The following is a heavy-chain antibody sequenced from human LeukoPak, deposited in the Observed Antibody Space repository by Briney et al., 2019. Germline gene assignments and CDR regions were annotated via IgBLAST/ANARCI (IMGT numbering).Heavy chain of an antibody. J-gene: IGHJ4*02. V-gene: IGHV3-33*01. CDR3: ASESYGDHDY. CDR1: GFTFSSYG. CDR2: IWYDGSNK. D-gene: IGHD4-17*01. Sequence: GRSLRLSCAASGFTFSSYGMHWVRQAPGKGLEWVAVIWYDGSNKYYADSVKGRFTISRDNAKNSLYLQMNSLRAEDTAVYYCASESYGDHDYWGQGTLVTVSS.